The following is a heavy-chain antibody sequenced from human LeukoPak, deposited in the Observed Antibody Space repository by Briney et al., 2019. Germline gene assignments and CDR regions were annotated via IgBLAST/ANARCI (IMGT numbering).Heavy chain of an antibody. J-gene: IGHJ4*02. D-gene: IGHD6-19*01. V-gene: IGHV4-59*01. CDR1: GGSISSYY. CDR2: IYSSGNT. Sequence: PSETLSLTCTVSGGSISSYYWSWIRQPPGKGLEWTGYIYSSGNTNYNPSLKSRVTMSVDTSENQLSLKLSSLTAADTAVYYCARAGSSGWYPDYWGQGTLVTVSS. CDR3: ARAGSSGWYPDY.